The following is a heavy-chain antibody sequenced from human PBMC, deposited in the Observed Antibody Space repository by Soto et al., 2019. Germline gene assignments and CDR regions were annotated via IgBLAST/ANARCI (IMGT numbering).Heavy chain of an antibody. D-gene: IGHD7-27*01. J-gene: IGHJ4*02. V-gene: IGHV1-69*01. CDR1: GGTFSSYA. Sequence: QVQLVQSGAEVKKPGSSVKVSCKASGGTFSSYAISWVRQAPGQGLEWMGGIIPIVGTANYAQTFQGRVTSTADESTSTAYMELSSLRSEDTVVYYCARGGALGISVRNLWFDYWGQGTLVTVSS. CDR3: ARGGALGISVRNLWFDY. CDR2: IIPIVGTA.